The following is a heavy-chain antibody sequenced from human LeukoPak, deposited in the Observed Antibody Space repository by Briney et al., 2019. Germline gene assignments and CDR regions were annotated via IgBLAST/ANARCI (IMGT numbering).Heavy chain of an antibody. CDR1: GGSFSGYY. Sequence: SETLSLTCAVYGGSFSGYYWSWIRQPPGKGLEWIGETNHSGSTNYNPSLKSRVTISVDTSKNQFSLKLSSVTAADTAVYYCARGRGSGWFPFDYWGQGTLVTVSS. CDR2: TNHSGST. J-gene: IGHJ4*02. D-gene: IGHD6-19*01. V-gene: IGHV4-34*01. CDR3: ARGRGSGWFPFDY.